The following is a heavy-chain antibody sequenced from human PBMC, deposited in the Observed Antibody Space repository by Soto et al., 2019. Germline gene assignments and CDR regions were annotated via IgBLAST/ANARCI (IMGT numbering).Heavy chain of an antibody. CDR3: ARQVLGGFDI. J-gene: IGHJ3*02. Sequence: SETLSLTCTVSGGSISSSSYYWGWIRQPPGKGLEWIGSIYYSGSTYYNPSLKSRVTISVDTSKNQFSLKLSSVTAADTAVYYCARQVLGGFDIWGQGTMVTVSS. V-gene: IGHV4-39*01. D-gene: IGHD3-16*01. CDR2: IYYSGST. CDR1: GGSISSSSYY.